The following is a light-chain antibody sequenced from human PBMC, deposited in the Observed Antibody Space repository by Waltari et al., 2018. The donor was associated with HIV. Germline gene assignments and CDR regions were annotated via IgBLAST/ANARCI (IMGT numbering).Light chain of an antibody. J-gene: IGLJ2*01. Sequence: SSELTQPPSVSVSPGQTARITCSGDRLSKQYTHWYQQRPGQSPLIVMYKDTERPSGIPERFSGSSSVTTVTLTISGVRAEDEADYFCQSADIGVLFGGGTKLTVL. CDR3: QSADIGVL. V-gene: IGLV3-25*03. CDR1: RLSKQY. CDR2: KDT.